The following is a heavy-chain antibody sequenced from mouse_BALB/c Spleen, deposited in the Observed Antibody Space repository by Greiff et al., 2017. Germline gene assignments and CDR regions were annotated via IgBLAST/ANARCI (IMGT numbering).Heavy chain of an antibody. CDR3: ARMITRKGFAY. D-gene: IGHD2-4*01. CDR2: IDPANGNT. Sequence: VQLQQSGAELVKPGASVKLSCTASGFNIKDTYMYWVKQRPEKGLEWIGRIDPANGNTKYDPKFQGKATITADTSSNTAYLQLSSLTSEDTAVYYCARMITRKGFAYWGQGTLVTVSA. J-gene: IGHJ3*01. V-gene: IGHV14-3*02. CDR1: GFNIKDTY.